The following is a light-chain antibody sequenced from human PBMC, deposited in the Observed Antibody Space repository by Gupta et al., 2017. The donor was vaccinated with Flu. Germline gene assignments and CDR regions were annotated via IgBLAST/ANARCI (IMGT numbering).Light chain of an antibody. V-gene: IGLV3-10*01. Sequence: SYELTQPPSVSVSPGQTARITCSGDALPKKYAYWYQQKSGQAPVMVIYEDTKRPSGIPERFSGSSSGTMASLTIXGXQVEDEXDYYCYSSDSSGYHRVFGGGTKLTVL. J-gene: IGLJ3*02. CDR3: YSSDSSGYHRV. CDR2: EDT. CDR1: ALPKKY.